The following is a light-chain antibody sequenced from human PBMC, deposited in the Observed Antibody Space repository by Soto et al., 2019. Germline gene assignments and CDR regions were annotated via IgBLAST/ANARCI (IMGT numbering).Light chain of an antibody. Sequence: QSVLTQPPSVSAAPGQKVTISCSGTSSNVGSHGVSWFQQLPGKAPKLLIYEDSQRPSGIPERFSGSKSGTSATLGITGLQTGDEADYYCGTWDSSLRALFGTGTKVTVL. CDR1: SSNVGSHG. J-gene: IGLJ1*01. CDR3: GTWDSSLRAL. CDR2: EDS. V-gene: IGLV1-51*02.